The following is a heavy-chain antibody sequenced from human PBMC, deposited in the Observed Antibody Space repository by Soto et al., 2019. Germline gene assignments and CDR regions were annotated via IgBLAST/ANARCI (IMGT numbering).Heavy chain of an antibody. Sequence: EVQLLESGGGLVQPGRSLRLSCAASGFTFSSYPMNWVRQAPGKGLEWVSAMSGTGGSTYYADSVKGRFTISRDSSKNTLYLQMNSLRVEDTAVFYCAKAGFSSGWSPSYFDYWGQGTLVTVSS. CDR3: AKAGFSSGWSPSYFDY. V-gene: IGHV3-23*01. D-gene: IGHD6-19*01. CDR1: GFTFSSYP. J-gene: IGHJ4*02. CDR2: MSGTGGST.